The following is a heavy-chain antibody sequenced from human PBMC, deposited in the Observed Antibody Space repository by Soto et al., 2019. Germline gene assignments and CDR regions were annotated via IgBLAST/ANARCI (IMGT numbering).Heavy chain of an antibody. J-gene: IGHJ6*02. CDR2: INPNSGGT. Sequence: ASVKVSCKASGYTFTGYYMHWVRQAPGQGLEWMGWINPNSGGTNYAQKFQGRVTMTRDTSISTAYMELSRLRSDDTAVYYCAGVNRAARPSGYYYYYGMDVWGQGTTVTVSS. CDR3: AGVNRAARPSGYYYYYGMDV. CDR1: GYTFTGYY. V-gene: IGHV1-2*02. D-gene: IGHD6-6*01.